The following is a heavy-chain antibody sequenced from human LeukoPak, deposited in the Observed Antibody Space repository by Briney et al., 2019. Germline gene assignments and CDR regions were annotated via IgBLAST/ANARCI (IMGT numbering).Heavy chain of an antibody. CDR3: ARGRGFGGNPRLDY. V-gene: IGHV4-34*01. CDR1: GGSFSGYY. CDR2: INHSGST. Sequence: SETLSLTCAVYGGSFSGYYWSWICQPPGKGLEWIGEINHSGSTNYNPSPKSRVTISVDTSKNQFSLKLSSVTAADTAVYYCARGRGFGGNPRLDYWGQGTLVTVSS. J-gene: IGHJ4*02. D-gene: IGHD4-23*01.